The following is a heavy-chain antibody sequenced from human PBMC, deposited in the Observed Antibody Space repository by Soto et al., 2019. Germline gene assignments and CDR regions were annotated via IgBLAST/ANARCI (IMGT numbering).Heavy chain of an antibody. CDR1: GYTFTNYG. D-gene: IGHD5-12*01. Sequence: GASVKVSCKTSGYTFTNYGISWVRQAPGQGLEWMGWISAYNGNTDYAQKLQGRVTMTTDTSTSTAYMELRSLRSDDTAVYYCARGGIVATISSFDYWGQGTLVTVSS. CDR3: ARGGIVATISSFDY. J-gene: IGHJ4*02. V-gene: IGHV1-18*01. CDR2: ISAYNGNT.